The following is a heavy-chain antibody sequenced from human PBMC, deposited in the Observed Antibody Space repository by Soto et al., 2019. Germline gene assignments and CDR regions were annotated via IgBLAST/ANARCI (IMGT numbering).Heavy chain of an antibody. V-gene: IGHV1-18*01. CDR1: GYTFTSYG. J-gene: IGHJ5*02. D-gene: IGHD3-16*01. CDR2: ISAYNGNT. CDR3: ARDYDSNWFDP. Sequence: ASLKVSCKASGYTFTSYGISWVRQAPGQGLEWMGWISAYNGNTNYAQKLQGRVTMTTDTSTSTAYMELRSLRSDDPAVYYCARDYDSNWFDPWGQGTLVTVPS.